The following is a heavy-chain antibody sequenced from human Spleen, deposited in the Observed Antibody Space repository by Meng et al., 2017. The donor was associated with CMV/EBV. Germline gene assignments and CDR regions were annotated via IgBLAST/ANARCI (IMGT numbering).Heavy chain of an antibody. CDR3: ARVSGIAVAGTKSAYYYYGMDV. CDR1: GFTFSSYG. J-gene: IGHJ6*02. Sequence: GGSLRLSCAASGFTFSSYGMHWVRQAPGKGLEWVAFIRYDGSNKYYADSVKGRFTISRDNAKNSLYLQMNSLRAEDTAVYYCARVSGIAVAGTKSAYYYYGMDVWGQGTTVTVSS. V-gene: IGHV3-30*02. CDR2: IRYDGSNK. D-gene: IGHD6-19*01.